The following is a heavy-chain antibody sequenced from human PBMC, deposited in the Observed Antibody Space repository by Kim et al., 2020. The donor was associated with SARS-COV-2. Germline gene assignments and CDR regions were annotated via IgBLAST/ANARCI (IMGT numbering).Heavy chain of an antibody. CDR3: AREVDAGYSYGLFDY. J-gene: IGHJ4*02. D-gene: IGHD5-18*01. CDR1: GGSISSGSYY. CDR2: IYTSGST. V-gene: IGHV4-61*02. Sequence: SETLSLTCTVSGGSISSGSYYWSWIRQPAGKGLEWIGRIYTSGSTNYNPSLKSRVTISVDTSKNQFSLKLSSVTAADTAVYYCAREVDAGYSYGLFDYWGQGTLVTVSS.